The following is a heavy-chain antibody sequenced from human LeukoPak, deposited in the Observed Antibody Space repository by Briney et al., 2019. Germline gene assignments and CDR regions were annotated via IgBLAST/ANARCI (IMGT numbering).Heavy chain of an antibody. D-gene: IGHD1-26*01. J-gene: IGHJ4*02. Sequence: GGSLRLSCAASGFTFSDYWMSWVRQAPGKGLEWVANIKQDGSAKYYVDSVKGRFTISRDNAKNSLYLQMNSLRAEDTAVYYCAKVVGASWGAFDYWGQGTLVTVSS. CDR2: IKQDGSAK. V-gene: IGHV3-7*03. CDR3: AKVVGASWGAFDY. CDR1: GFTFSDYW.